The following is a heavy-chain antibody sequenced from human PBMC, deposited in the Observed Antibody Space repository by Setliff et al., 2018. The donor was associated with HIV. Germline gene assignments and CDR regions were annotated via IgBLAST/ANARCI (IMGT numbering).Heavy chain of an antibody. V-gene: IGHV3-74*03. CDR3: VRDDTNGPNSLDP. J-gene: IGHJ5*02. CDR2: INHDGSII. Sequence: WIRQVPGKGLMWVAAINHDGSIIKYADSVKGRFTISRDNSKNTLYLEVSSLRAEDTAVYYCVRDDTNGPNSLDPWGQGTLVTVSS. D-gene: IGHD2-8*01.